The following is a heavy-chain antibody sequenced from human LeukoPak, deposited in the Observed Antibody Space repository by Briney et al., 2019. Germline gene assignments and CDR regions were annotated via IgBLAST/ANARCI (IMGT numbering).Heavy chain of an antibody. J-gene: IGHJ4*02. CDR2: ISSSSSYI. V-gene: IGHV3-21*01. CDR1: GFTFSSYS. Sequence: GGSLRLSCAASGFTFSSYSMNWVRQAPGKGLEWVSSISSSSSYIYYADSVKGRFTISRDNAKNSLYLQTNSLRAEDTAVYYCARDNCSSTSCYYFDYWGQGTLVTVSS. CDR3: ARDNCSSTSCYYFDY. D-gene: IGHD2-2*01.